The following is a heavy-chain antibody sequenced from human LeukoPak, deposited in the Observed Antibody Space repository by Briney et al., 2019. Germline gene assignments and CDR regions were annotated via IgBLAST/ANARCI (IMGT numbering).Heavy chain of an antibody. Sequence: ASVKVSCKASGYTFTGYYMHWVRQAPGQGLEWMGWINPNSGGTNYAQKFQGRVTMTRDTSISTAYMELSRLRSEDTAVYYCARDSNIVVVPAAMGWFDPWGQGTLVTVSS. CDR3: ARDSNIVVVPAAMGWFDP. CDR1: GYTFTGYY. D-gene: IGHD2-2*01. J-gene: IGHJ5*02. CDR2: INPNSGGT. V-gene: IGHV1-2*02.